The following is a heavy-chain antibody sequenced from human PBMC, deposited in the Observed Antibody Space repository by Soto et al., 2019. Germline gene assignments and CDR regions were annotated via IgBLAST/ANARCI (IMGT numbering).Heavy chain of an antibody. Sequence: PGGSLRLSCAASGFTFSDYYMSWIRQAPGKGLEWVSYISSSGSTIYYADSVKGRFTISRDNAKNSLYLQMNSLRAEDTAVYYCARDRVAKDIVATTRWGGYYYGMDVWGQGTTVTVSS. CDR2: ISSSGSTI. D-gene: IGHD5-12*01. V-gene: IGHV3-11*01. J-gene: IGHJ6*02. CDR1: GFTFSDYY. CDR3: ARDRVAKDIVATTRWGGYYYGMDV.